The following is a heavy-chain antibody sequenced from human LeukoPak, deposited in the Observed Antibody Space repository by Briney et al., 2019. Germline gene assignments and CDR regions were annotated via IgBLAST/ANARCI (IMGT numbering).Heavy chain of an antibody. J-gene: IGHJ4*02. CDR3: ARDVVAAVGSFDY. CDR2: IYTSGST. Sequence: SETLSLTCTVSGESIKGFYWSWIRQPAGKGLEWIGRIYTSGSTNYSPSLKSRVTMSVDTSKNQFSLKLSSVTAADTAVYYCARDVVAAVGSFDYWGQGTQVTVSS. CDR1: GESIKGFY. D-gene: IGHD2-2*01. V-gene: IGHV4-4*07.